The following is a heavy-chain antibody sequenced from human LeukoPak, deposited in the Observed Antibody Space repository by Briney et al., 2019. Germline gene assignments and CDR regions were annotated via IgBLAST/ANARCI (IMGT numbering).Heavy chain of an antibody. CDR3: ARGDPGITGTTYFDY. D-gene: IGHD1-20*01. Sequence: PSETLSLTCTVSGGSISSYYWSWIRQPPGKGLVWIGYIYYSGSTNYNPSLKSRVTISVDTSKNQFSLKLSSVTAADTAVYYCARGDPGITGTTYFDYWGQGTLVTVSS. CDR2: IYYSGST. J-gene: IGHJ4*02. V-gene: IGHV4-59*01. CDR1: GGSISSYY.